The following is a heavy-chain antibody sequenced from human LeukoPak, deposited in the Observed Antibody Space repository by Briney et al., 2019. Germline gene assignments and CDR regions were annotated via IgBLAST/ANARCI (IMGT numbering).Heavy chain of an antibody. V-gene: IGHV4-34*01. CDR1: GGSFSGYY. Sequence: PSGTLSLTCAVYGGSFSGYYWSWIRQPPGKGLEWIGEINHSGSTNYNPSLKSRVTISVDTSKNQFSLKLSSVTAADTAVYYCARERAAAGTVADYWGQGTLVTVSS. CDR2: INHSGST. J-gene: IGHJ4*02. D-gene: IGHD6-13*01. CDR3: ARERAAAGTVADY.